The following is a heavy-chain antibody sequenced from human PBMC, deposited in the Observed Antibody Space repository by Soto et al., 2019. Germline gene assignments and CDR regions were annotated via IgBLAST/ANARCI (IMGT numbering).Heavy chain of an antibody. V-gene: IGHV3-15*01. CDR1: GFTFSNAW. D-gene: IGHD3-22*01. J-gene: IGHJ3*02. CDR2: IKSKTDGGTT. Sequence: EVQLVESGGGLVKPGGSLRLSCAASGFTFSNAWMSWVRQAPGKGLEWVGRIKSKTDGGTTDYAAPVKGRFTISRDDSKNTLYLQMNSLKTEDTAVYYCTTEGASATLVVVSQNAFDIWGQGTMVTVSS. CDR3: TTEGASATLVVVSQNAFDI.